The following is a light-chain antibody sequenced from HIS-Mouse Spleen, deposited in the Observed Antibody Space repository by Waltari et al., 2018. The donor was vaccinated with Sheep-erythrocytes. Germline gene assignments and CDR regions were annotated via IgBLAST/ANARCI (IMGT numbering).Light chain of an antibody. CDR3: CSYAGSYNHV. CDR2: DVS. V-gene: IGLV2-11*01. Sequence: QSALTQPRSVSGSPGQSVTISCTGTSSDVGGYNYVSWYQQHPGKAPKFMSYDVSNRPSGVPYRFSGSKSVNTASLTISGLQAEDEADYYCCSYAGSYNHVFATGTKVTVL. J-gene: IGLJ1*01. CDR1: SSDVGGYNY.